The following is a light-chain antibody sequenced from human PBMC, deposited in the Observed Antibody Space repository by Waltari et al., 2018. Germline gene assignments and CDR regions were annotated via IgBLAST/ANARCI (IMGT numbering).Light chain of an antibody. Sequence: QSVLTQPPSASGTPGQRVTISCSGGTSNIGNNYVYWYQQLPGTAPKLLIYRNTQRPSGVPDRFSGSKSGTSASLAISGLRSEDEAAYFCAAWDDSWSGPGWVFGGGTEMTVL. J-gene: IGLJ3*02. CDR1: TSNIGNNY. CDR3: AAWDDSWSGPGWV. V-gene: IGLV1-47*01. CDR2: RNT.